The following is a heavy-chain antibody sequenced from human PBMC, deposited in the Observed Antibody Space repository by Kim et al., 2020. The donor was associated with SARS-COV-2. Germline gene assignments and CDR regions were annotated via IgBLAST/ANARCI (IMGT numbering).Heavy chain of an antibody. CDR3: ARGEGQLRYMDWLLNYYYYGMDF. V-gene: IGHV1-69*13. J-gene: IGHJ6*01. CDR2: IIPIFGTA. CDR1: GGTFSSYA. D-gene: IGHD3-9*01. Sequence: SVKVSCKASGGTFSSYAISWVRQAPGQGLEWMGGIIPIFGTANYAQKLQGRVTITAAESTSTAYMELRSLRYEDTAVYYCARGEGQLRYMDWLLNYYYYGMDFWGQETTAKVSS.